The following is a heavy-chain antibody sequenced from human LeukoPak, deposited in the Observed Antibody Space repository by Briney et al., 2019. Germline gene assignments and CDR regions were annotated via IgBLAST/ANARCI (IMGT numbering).Heavy chain of an antibody. CDR1: GGSISSSSYY. CDR2: IYYSGST. CDR3: ATLSSSWFHFDY. J-gene: IGHJ4*02. Sequence: SSETLSLTCSVSGGSISSSSYYWAWIRQPPGKGLEWIASIYYSGSTYYNPSLRSRVTISVDTSKNQFSLKLSSVTAADTAVYYCATLSSSWFHFDYWGQGTLVTVSS. D-gene: IGHD6-13*01. V-gene: IGHV4-39*07.